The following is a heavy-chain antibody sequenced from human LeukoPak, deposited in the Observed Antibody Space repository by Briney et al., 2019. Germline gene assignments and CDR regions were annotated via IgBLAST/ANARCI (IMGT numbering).Heavy chain of an antibody. CDR2: VSSDGSDK. Sequence: GGSLTLSCAPSGFSFSGYTAQWARHPPGEGRGWVAFVSSDGSDKRYIDSVKGRFTISRHNSMNTLFLQMNSLRPADTAVYFCARGAGTIFDVINYQFDYWGHGTLVAVSS. CDR3: ARGAGTIFDVINYQFDY. D-gene: IGHD3-3*01. V-gene: IGHV3-30*04. CDR1: GFSFSGYT. J-gene: IGHJ4*01.